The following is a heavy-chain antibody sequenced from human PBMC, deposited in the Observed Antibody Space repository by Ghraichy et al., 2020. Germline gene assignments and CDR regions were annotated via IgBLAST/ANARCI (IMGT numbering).Heavy chain of an antibody. CDR1: GGSVSSGSYY. V-gene: IGHV4-61*01. CDR3: ARRLYNAYEDY. CDR2: FKYTGST. Sequence: ESLNISCTVSGGSVSSGSYYWTWIRQPPGEGLEWIGYFKYTGSTLYNPSLKSRVIISVDRSKNQFSLELSSVTAADTAIYYCARRLYNAYEDYWGQGTLVTVSS. D-gene: IGHD5-12*01. J-gene: IGHJ4*02.